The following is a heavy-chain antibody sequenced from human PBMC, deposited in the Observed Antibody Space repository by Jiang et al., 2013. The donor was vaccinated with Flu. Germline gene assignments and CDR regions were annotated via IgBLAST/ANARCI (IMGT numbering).Heavy chain of an antibody. D-gene: IGHD5-24*01. Sequence: GPGLVKPSQTLSLTCTVSGGSISSGSYYWSWIRQPAGKGLEWIGRIYTSGSTNYNPSLKSRVTISVDTSKNQFSLKLSSVTAADTAVYYCARDMRWLQSNWFDPWGQGTLVTVSS. CDR2: IYTSGST. V-gene: IGHV4-61*02. J-gene: IGHJ5*02. CDR1: GGSISSGSYY. CDR3: ARDMRWLQSNWFDP.